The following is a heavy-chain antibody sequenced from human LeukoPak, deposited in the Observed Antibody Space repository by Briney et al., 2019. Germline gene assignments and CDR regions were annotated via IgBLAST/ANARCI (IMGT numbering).Heavy chain of an antibody. CDR2: ISAYNGNT. CDR3: AREGRSTYYYDSSGYHGFDY. CDR1: GYTFTSYG. D-gene: IGHD3-22*01. J-gene: IGHJ4*02. Sequence: ASVKVSCKASGYTFTSYGISWVRQAPGQGLEWMGWISAYNGNTNYAQKLQGRVTMTTDTSTSTAYMELRSLRSDDTAVYYCAREGRSTYYYDSSGYHGFDYWGQGTLVTVSS. V-gene: IGHV1-18*01.